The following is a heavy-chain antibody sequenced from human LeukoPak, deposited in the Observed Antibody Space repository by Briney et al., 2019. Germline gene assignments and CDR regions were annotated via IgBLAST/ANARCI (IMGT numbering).Heavy chain of an antibody. CDR1: GFTFSSYA. D-gene: IGHD3-3*01. CDR2: ISGSGGST. CDR3: AKDPDDFWSGYYPFDY. Sequence: PGGSLRLSCAASGFTFSSYAMSWVRQAPGKGLEWVSAISGSGGSTYYADSVKGRFTISRDNSKNTLYLQMNSLRAEDTAVYYCAKDPDDFWSGYYPFDYWGQGTLVTVSS. V-gene: IGHV3-23*01. J-gene: IGHJ4*02.